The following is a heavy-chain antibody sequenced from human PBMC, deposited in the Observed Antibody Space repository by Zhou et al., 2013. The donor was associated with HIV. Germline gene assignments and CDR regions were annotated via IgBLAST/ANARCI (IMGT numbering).Heavy chain of an antibody. CDR2: INPNSGGT. CDR3: AVWDPFDY. Sequence: QVQLVQSGAEVKKPGSSVKVSCKASGDTLNGYGISWVRQAPGQGLEWMGWINPNSGGTNYAQKFQGRVTMTRDTSISTAYMELSRLRSDDTAVYYCAVWDPFDYWGQGTLVTVSS. J-gene: IGHJ4*02. V-gene: IGHV1-2*02. CDR1: GDTLNGYG. D-gene: IGHD1-26*01.